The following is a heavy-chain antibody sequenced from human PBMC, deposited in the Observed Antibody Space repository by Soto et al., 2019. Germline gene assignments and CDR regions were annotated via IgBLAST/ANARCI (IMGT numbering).Heavy chain of an antibody. Sequence: GESRKISCEAAGFTFRNHGMHWVRQAPGKGLEWVAVIWYDGSDKYYADSVKGRFTISRDNSKNTLFLQMDSLRVEDTAMYFCARDIASRRFDYLGQGILVTVSS. CDR1: GFTFRNHG. CDR2: IWYDGSDK. CDR3: ARDIASRRFDY. D-gene: IGHD6-6*01. V-gene: IGHV3-33*01. J-gene: IGHJ4*02.